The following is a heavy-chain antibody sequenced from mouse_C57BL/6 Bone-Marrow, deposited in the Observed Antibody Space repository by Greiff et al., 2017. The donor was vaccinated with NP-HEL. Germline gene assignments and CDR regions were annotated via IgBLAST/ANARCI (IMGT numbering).Heavy chain of an antibody. CDR1: GYTFTSYW. Sequence: QVQLQQPGAELVMPGASVKLSCKASGYTFTSYWMHWVKQRPGQGLEWIGEIDPSDSYTNYNQKFKGKSTLTVDKSSSTVYMQLSSPTSEDAAVYYCARLLLRSATGFAYWGQGTLVTVSA. D-gene: IGHD1-1*01. J-gene: IGHJ3*01. CDR3: ARLLLRSATGFAY. CDR2: IDPSDSYT. V-gene: IGHV1-69*01.